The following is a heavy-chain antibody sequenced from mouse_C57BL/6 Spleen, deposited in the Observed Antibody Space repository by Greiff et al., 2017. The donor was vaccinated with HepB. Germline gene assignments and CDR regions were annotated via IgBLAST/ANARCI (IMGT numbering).Heavy chain of an antibody. V-gene: IGHV1-61*01. D-gene: IGHD2-5*01. Sequence: QVQLQPGAELVRPGSSVKLSCKASGYTFTSYWMDWVKQRPGQGLEWIGNIYPSDSETHYNQKFKDKATLTVDKSSSTAYMQLSSLTSEDSAVYYCARASYYSNYGDYWGQGTTLTVSS. CDR1: GYTFTSYW. CDR2: IYPSDSET. J-gene: IGHJ2*01. CDR3: ARASYYSNYGDY.